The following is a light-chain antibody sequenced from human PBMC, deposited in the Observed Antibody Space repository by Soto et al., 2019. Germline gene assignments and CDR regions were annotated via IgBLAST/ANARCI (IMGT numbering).Light chain of an antibody. CDR3: QQRSNWPPIT. CDR2: DAS. CDR1: QSVSNF. V-gene: IGKV3-11*01. J-gene: IGKJ5*01. Sequence: EIVLAQFPATLSLAPGDTATLSCKASQSVSNFLAWYQQRPGQAPRLLLFDASNRATGTPPRFSGSGFGTDFNLTISSLEPEDFAVYFCQQRSNWPPITFGQGPRLEIK.